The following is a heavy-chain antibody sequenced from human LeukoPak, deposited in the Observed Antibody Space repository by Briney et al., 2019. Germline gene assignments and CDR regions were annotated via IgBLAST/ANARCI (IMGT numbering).Heavy chain of an antibody. V-gene: IGHV4-34*01. Sequence: SETLSLTCAVYGGSFSGYSWSWIRQPPGKGLEWVGEMIHSGSTNYNPSLRSRVILSVDTSKKQFSLNLRSMTAADTALYYCARGAYYGSGNVFDLWGQGTMVTVSS. CDR1: GGSFSGYS. J-gene: IGHJ3*01. D-gene: IGHD3-10*01. CDR2: MIHSGST. CDR3: ARGAYYGSGNVFDL.